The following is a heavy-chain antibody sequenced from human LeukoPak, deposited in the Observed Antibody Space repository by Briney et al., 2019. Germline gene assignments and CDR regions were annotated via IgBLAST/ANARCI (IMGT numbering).Heavy chain of an antibody. CDR3: ARHSPGGYYFRHFDY. J-gene: IGHJ4*02. CDR2: IYTSGST. CDR1: GGSISSYY. V-gene: IGHV4-4*09. Sequence: ASETLPLTCTVSGGSISSYYWSWIRQPPGKGLEWIGYIYTSGSTNYNPSLKSRVTISVDTSKNQFSLKLSSVTAADTAVYYCARHSPGGYYFRHFDYWGQGTLVTVSS. D-gene: IGHD3-22*01.